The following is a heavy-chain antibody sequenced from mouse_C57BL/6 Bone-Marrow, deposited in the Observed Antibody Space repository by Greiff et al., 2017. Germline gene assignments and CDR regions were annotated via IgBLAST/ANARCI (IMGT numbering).Heavy chain of an antibody. J-gene: IGHJ3*01. Sequence: EVQRVESGEGLVKPGGSLKLSCAASGFTFSSYAMSWVRQTPEKRLEWVAYISSGGDYIYYADTVKGRFTISRDNARNTLYLQMSSLKSEDTAMYYCTRDREHYYGSSYPYWGQGTLVTVAA. CDR1: GFTFSSYA. CDR3: TRDREHYYGSSYPY. CDR2: ISSGGDYI. D-gene: IGHD1-1*01. V-gene: IGHV5-9-1*02.